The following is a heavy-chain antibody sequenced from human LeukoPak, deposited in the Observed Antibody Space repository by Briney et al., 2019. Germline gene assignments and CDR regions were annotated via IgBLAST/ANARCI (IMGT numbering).Heavy chain of an antibody. CDR2: ITSSSSYI. CDR1: GFIFNTYV. V-gene: IGHV3-21*04. Sequence: PGGSLRLSCAASGFIFNTYVMHWVRQAPGKGLEWVSSITSSSSYIYYADSVKGRFTISRDNAKNSLCLQMNSLRAEDTAVYYCAAELYGGIFGHCCSFAYWGQGALVTVSS. CDR3: AAELYGGIFGHCCSFAY. D-gene: IGHD3/OR15-3a*01. J-gene: IGHJ4*02.